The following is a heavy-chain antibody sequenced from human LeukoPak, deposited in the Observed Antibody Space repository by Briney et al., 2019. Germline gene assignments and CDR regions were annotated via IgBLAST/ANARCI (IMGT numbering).Heavy chain of an antibody. CDR3: ATGGLWFGEPRAFDY. CDR1: GYTLTELS. Sequence: ASVKVSCKVSGYTLTELSMHWVRQAPGKGLEWMGGFDPEDGETIYAQKFKGRVTMTEDTSTDTAYMELSSLRSEDTAVYYCATGGLWFGEPRAFDYWGQGTLVTVSS. CDR2: FDPEDGET. J-gene: IGHJ4*02. V-gene: IGHV1-24*01. D-gene: IGHD3-10*01.